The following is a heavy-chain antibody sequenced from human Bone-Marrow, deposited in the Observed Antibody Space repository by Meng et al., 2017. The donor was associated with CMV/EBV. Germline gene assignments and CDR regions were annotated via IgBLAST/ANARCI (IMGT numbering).Heavy chain of an antibody. CDR3: ARAHADSYYYYGMDV. Sequence: SETLSLTCTVSGGSVSSGSYYWSWIRQPPGKGLEWIGYIYYSGSTNYNPSLKSRVTISVDTSKNQFSLKLSSVTAADTAVYYCARAHADSYYYYGMDVWGQGTTVTVSS. V-gene: IGHV4-61*01. J-gene: IGHJ6*02. D-gene: IGHD4-17*01. CDR1: GGSVSSGSYY. CDR2: IYYSGST.